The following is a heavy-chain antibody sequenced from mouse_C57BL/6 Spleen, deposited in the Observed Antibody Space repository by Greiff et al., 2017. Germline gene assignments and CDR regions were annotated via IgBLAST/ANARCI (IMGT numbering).Heavy chain of an antibody. Sequence: EVHLVESGGGLVQPGRSLKLSCAASGFTFSDYYMYWVRQTPEKRLEWVAYISNGGGSTYYPDTVKGRFTISRDNAKNTLYLQMSRLKSEDTAMYYCARHAGNAMDYWGQGTSVTVSS. V-gene: IGHV5-12*01. CDR2: ISNGGGST. CDR1: GFTFSDYY. CDR3: ARHAGNAMDY. D-gene: IGHD4-1*01. J-gene: IGHJ4*01.